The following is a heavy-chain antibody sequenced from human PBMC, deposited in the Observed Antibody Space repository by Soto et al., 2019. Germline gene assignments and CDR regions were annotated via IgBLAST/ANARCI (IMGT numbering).Heavy chain of an antibody. Sequence: GGSLRLSCAASGFTFSGFPMHWVRQAPGKGLEWVAVISYDGNNKYYADSVRGRSTISRDNSKNTLYLEMNGLRPDDTSVYYCARGMGGRVYYYYFGMYVCGPGTTVPVSS. CDR3: ARGMGGRVYYYYFGMYV. J-gene: IGHJ6*02. V-gene: IGHV3-30-3*01. CDR1: GFTFSGFP. D-gene: IGHD2-15*01. CDR2: ISYDGNNK.